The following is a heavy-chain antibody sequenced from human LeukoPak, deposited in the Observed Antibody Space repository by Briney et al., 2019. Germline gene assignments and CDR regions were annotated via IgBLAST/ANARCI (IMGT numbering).Heavy chain of an antibody. V-gene: IGHV3-7*03. Sequence: PGGSLRLSCVASGFTFSSHWMSWVRQAPGKGLEWVGNIKQDGSDKYHADSVKGRFTISRDNAKNSLYLQMSSLRAEDMAVYYCATQTYALFDYWGQGTLVTVSS. CDR1: GFTFSSHW. CDR3: ATQTYALFDY. D-gene: IGHD2-2*01. CDR2: IKQDGSDK. J-gene: IGHJ4*02.